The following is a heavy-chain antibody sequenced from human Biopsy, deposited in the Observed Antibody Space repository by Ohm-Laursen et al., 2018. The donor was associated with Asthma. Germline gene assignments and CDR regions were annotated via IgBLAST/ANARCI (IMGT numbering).Heavy chain of an antibody. CDR1: GDSISSPAYY. CDR2: ISYSGTT. CDR3: ARVRGDGSESSIDNYFGMDV. D-gene: IGHD3-10*01. Sequence: TLSLTCTVSGDSISSPAYYWSWVRQHPGKGLEWIGYISYSGTTFYHPSLMSRLIISLDTSKNQFFLKLSSVTAADTAVYYCARVRGDGSESSIDNYFGMDVWGQGTTVTVSS. V-gene: IGHV4-31*03. J-gene: IGHJ6*02.